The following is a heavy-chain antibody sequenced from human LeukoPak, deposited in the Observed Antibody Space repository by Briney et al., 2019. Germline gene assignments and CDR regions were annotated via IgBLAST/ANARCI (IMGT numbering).Heavy chain of an antibody. Sequence: GGSLRLSCSTSGFTFGDYAMSWCRQAPGKGLEWVSFIRSKAYEGTTEYTASVRGRFTNSRDDSKSIAYPQMNSLKIEDTAVYSCARVRTSGWYFDAFDIWGQGKMVTVSP. J-gene: IGHJ3*02. V-gene: IGHV3-49*01. D-gene: IGHD6-19*01. CDR3: ARVRTSGWYFDAFDI. CDR2: IRSKAYEGTT. CDR1: GFTFGDYA.